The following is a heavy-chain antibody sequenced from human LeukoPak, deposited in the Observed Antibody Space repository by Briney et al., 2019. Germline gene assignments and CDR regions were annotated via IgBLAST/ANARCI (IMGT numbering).Heavy chain of an antibody. V-gene: IGHV1-8*02. CDR3: ARSASTAIGDY. CDR1: GYTFTSYG. J-gene: IGHJ4*02. D-gene: IGHD2-21*02. Sequence: ASVKVSCKASGYTFTSYGISWVRQAPGQGLEWMGWMNPNSGNTGYAQKFQGRVTMTRNTSISTAYMELSSLRSEDTAVYYCARSASTAIGDYWGQGTLVTVSS. CDR2: MNPNSGNT.